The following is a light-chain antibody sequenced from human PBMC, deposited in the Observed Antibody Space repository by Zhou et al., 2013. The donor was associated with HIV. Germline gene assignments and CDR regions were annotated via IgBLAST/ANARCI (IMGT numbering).Light chain of an antibody. J-gene: IGKJ5*01. CDR2: GAS. Sequence: EIVLTQSPASLSVSPGERATLSCRASQSVTSNLAWYQHKPGQAPRLLIYGASTRATGVPARFSGSGSGTYFTLTISSLQSEDFAVYYCQQYDNWPPITFGQGTRLEIK. CDR1: QSVTSN. CDR3: QQYDNWPPIT. V-gene: IGKV3-15*01.